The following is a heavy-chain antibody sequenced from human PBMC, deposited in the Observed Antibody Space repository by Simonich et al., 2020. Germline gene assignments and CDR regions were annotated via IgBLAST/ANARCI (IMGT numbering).Heavy chain of an antibody. CDR1: GFTFSSYW. D-gene: IGHD6-6*01. CDR2: IKEDGSGK. CDR3: AREYSSSSDPYWYFDL. J-gene: IGHJ2*01. Sequence: EVQLVESGGGLVQPGGSLRLSCAASGFTFSSYWMSWVRQAQGKGWEGGAKIKEDGSGKDYVDTVKGRITISRDNAKNSLYLQMNSLRAEDTAVYYCAREYSSSSDPYWYFDLWGRGTLVTVSS. V-gene: IGHV3-7*01.